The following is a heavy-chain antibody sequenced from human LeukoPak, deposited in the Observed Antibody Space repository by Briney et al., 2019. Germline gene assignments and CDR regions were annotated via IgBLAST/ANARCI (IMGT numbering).Heavy chain of an antibody. D-gene: IGHD6-19*01. CDR3: ARARGSSGSLLGY. CDR2: IKTDGSET. CDR1: GFSFSNYW. J-gene: IGHJ4*02. Sequence: GGSLRLSCAASGFSFSNYWMGWVRQAPGKGLACVANIKTDGSETYYVDSVKGRFTISRDNAKNSLFLQMNSLRAEDTAVYYCARARGSSGSLLGYWGQGTLVTVSS. V-gene: IGHV3-7*01.